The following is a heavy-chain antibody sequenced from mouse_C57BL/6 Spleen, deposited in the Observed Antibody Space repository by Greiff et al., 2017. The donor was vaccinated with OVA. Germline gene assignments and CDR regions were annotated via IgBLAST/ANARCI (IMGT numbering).Heavy chain of an antibody. CDR1: GYTFTEYT. V-gene: IGHV1-62-2*01. CDR3: ARLEDYYGSSSWYFGV. J-gene: IGHJ1*03. Sequence: VKLMESGAELVKPGASVKLSCKASGYTFTEYTIHWVKQRSGQGLEWIGWFYPGSGSIKYNENFKAKAPLTADKSSSTVYMQHSRSTSEYSAVYFCARLEDYYGSSSWYFGVWGTGTTVTVSS. CDR2: FYPGSGSI. D-gene: IGHD1-1*01.